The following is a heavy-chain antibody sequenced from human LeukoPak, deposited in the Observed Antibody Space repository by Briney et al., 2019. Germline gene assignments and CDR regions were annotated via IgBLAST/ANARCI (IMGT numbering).Heavy chain of an antibody. J-gene: IGHJ6*03. CDR1: GGTFSSYA. D-gene: IGHD3-3*01. V-gene: IGHV1-69*05. CDR2: IIPIFGTA. Sequence: SVKVSCKASGGTFSSYAISWVRQAPGQGLEWMGGIIPIFGTANYAQKFQGRVTITTDESTSTAYMELSSLRSEDTAVYYCASNTIRFLERYYYYYMDVCGKGTTVTVSS. CDR3: ASNTIRFLERYYYYYMDV.